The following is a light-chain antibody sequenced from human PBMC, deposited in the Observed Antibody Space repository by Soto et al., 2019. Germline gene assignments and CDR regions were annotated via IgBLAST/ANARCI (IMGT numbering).Light chain of an antibody. CDR3: SSYTSSSTLV. CDR1: SSDVGGYNY. Sequence: QSVLTQPASVSGSPGQSITISCTGSSSDVGGYNYVSWYQQHPGKAPKLMIYEVSNRPSGISNRFSDSKSGNTAFLTLSGLQAEDEADYYCSSYTSSSTLVFGGGTKLTVL. V-gene: IGLV2-14*01. J-gene: IGLJ2*01. CDR2: EVS.